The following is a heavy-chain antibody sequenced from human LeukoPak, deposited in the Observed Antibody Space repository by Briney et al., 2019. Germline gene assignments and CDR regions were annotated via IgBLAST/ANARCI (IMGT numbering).Heavy chain of an antibody. CDR2: IIPIFGTA. Sequence: SVKVSCKASGGTFSSYAISWVRQAPGQGLEWMGGIIPIFGTANYAQKFQGRVTITTDESTSTAYMALSSLRSEDTAVYYCASTGGYGSGTYDYYYFGMDVWGQGTTVTVSS. D-gene: IGHD3-10*01. V-gene: IGHV1-69*05. J-gene: IGHJ6*02. CDR1: GGTFSSYA. CDR3: ASTGGYGSGTYDYYYFGMDV.